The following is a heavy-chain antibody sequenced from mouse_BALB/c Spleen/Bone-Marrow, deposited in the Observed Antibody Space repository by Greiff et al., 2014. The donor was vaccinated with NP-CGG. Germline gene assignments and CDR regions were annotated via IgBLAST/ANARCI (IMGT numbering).Heavy chain of an antibody. Sequence: EVQLQQSGPDLVKPSQSLSLTCTVTGYSITSGYSWHWIRQFPGNKLEWMGYIHYSGSTNYNPSLKSRISITRDTSKNQFFLQLNSMTTEDTATYYCAGREGNHAAWFAYWGQGTLVTVSA. J-gene: IGHJ3*01. V-gene: IGHV3-1*02. CDR2: IHYSGST. CDR3: AGREGNHAAWFAY. D-gene: IGHD2-1*01. CDR1: GYSITSGYS.